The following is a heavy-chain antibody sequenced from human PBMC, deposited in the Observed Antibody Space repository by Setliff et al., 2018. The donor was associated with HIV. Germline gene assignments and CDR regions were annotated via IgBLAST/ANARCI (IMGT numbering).Heavy chain of an antibody. D-gene: IGHD6-19*01. CDR2: INVGNGDT. CDR1: GYTFTTYS. CDR3: ARGKGDSSGWPYYYYYYYMDV. Sequence: ASVKVSCKASGYTFTTYSLHWVRQAPGQSLEWMGWINVGNGDTKYSQDLQGRITITRDTSANTAYMALSRLRSDDTAVYFCARGKGDSSGWPYYYYYYYMDVWGEGTTVTVSS. J-gene: IGHJ6*03. V-gene: IGHV1-3*01.